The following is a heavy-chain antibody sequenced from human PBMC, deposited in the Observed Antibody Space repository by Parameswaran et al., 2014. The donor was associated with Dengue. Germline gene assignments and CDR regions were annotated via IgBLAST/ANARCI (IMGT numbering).Heavy chain of an antibody. Sequence: SWVRQAPGQGLEWMGWINGYNGHRNYAQNLQGRVTMTTDTSTSTAYLELRNLRTDDTAIYYCARVRLGANFHYWGQGTLGTVSS. V-gene: IGHV1-18*01. D-gene: IGHD1-26*01. CDR3: ARVRLGANFHY. CDR2: INGYNGHR. J-gene: IGHJ4*02.